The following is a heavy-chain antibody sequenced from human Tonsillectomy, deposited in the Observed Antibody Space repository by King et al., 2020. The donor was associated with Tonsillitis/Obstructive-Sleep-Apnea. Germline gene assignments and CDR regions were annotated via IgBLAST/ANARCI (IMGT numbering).Heavy chain of an antibody. D-gene: IGHD3-3*01. CDR3: ARHWTNDFWRGGYFDL. J-gene: IGHJ2*01. V-gene: IGHV4-59*08. CDR2: IYYSGST. CDR1: GGSISSYY. Sequence: VQLQESGPGLVKPSETLSLTCTVSGGSISSYYWSWIRPPPGKGLEWVGYIYYSGSTNYNPSLKSRVTISVDTYKKQFSLKLSSVTAADTAVYYCARHWTNDFWRGGYFDLWGRGTLVTVSS.